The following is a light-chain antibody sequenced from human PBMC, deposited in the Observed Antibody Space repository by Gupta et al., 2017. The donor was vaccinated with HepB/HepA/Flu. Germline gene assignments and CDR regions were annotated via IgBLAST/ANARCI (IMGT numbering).Light chain of an antibody. J-gene: IGKJ3*01. Sequence: DIVMTQSPLSLPVTPGEPASISCRSSQSLLHSNGYNYLDWYLQKPGQSPQLLIYLGSNRASGVPDRFSGSGSGTDFTLKISRVEAEDVGVYYRMQGLQTSLTFGPGTKVDIK. CDR3: MQGLQTSLT. V-gene: IGKV2-28*01. CDR1: QSLLHSNGYNY. CDR2: LGS.